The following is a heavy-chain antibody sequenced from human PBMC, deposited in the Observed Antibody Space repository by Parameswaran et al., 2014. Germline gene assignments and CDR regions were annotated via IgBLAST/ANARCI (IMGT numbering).Heavy chain of an antibody. D-gene: IGHD2/OR15-2a*01. CDR2: STLTVVA. J-gene: IGHJ6*02. CDR3: ARDRASSRNRDYYYYGMDV. V-gene: IGHV1-2*04. Sequence: WVRQALDKGLSGWDGSTLTVVAQTIAQKFQGWVTMTRDTSISTAYMELSRLRSDDTAVYYCARDRASSRNRDYYYYGMDVWGQGTTVTVSS.